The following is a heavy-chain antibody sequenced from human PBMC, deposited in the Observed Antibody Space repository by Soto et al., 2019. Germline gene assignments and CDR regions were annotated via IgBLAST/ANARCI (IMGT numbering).Heavy chain of an antibody. CDR1: GGTFSSYA. CDR3: ARGPPTMIVDRYFQH. Sequence: GASVKVSCKASGGTFSSYAISWVRQAPGQGLEWMGGIIPIFGTANYAQKFQGRVTITADESTSTAYMELSSLRSEDTAVYYCARGPPTMIVDRYFQHWGQGTLVTVS. D-gene: IGHD3-22*01. V-gene: IGHV1-69*13. CDR2: IIPIFGTA. J-gene: IGHJ1*01.